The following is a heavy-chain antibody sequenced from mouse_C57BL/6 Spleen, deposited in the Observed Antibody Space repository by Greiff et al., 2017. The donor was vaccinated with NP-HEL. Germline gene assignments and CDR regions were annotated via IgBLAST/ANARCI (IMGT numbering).Heavy chain of an antibody. D-gene: IGHD2-1*01. CDR3: ARFYGNPPYAMDY. CDR1: GYTFTSYW. V-gene: IGHV1-72*01. J-gene: IGHJ4*01. CDR2: IDPNSGGT. Sequence: QVQLQQPGAELVKPGASVKLSCKASGYTFTSYWMHWVKQRPGRGLEWIGRIDPNSGGTKYNEKFKSQATLTVDKPSSTAYMQLSSLTSEDSAVYYCARFYGNPPYAMDYWGQGTSVTVSS.